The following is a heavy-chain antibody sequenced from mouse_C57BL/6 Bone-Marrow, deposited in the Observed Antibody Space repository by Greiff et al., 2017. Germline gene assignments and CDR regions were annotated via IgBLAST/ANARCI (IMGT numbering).Heavy chain of an antibody. V-gene: IGHV1-53*01. D-gene: IGHD1-1*01. CDR2: INPSNGGT. CDR3: ARERVYYYGSSPYFDY. Sequence: QVQLQQPGTELVKPGASVKLSCKASGYTFTSYWMHWVKQRPGQGLEWIGNINPSNGGTNYNQKFKSKATLTVDKYSSTAYMQLSSLTSEDSAVYYWARERVYYYGSSPYFDYWGQGTTLTVSS. J-gene: IGHJ2*01. CDR1: GYTFTSYW.